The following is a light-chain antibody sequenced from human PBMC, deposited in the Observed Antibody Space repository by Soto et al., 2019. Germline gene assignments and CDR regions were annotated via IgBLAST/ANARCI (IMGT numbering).Light chain of an antibody. V-gene: IGKV3-20*01. Sequence: EIVLTQSPGTLSLSPGERATLSCRASQSVSSDYLAWYQQKPGQAPRLLIYGASSRATRIPDRFSGSGSGTDFTLTISRLEPEDFAMYYCQQYGSSPYTFGQGTKLEIK. CDR1: QSVSSDY. CDR3: QQYGSSPYT. CDR2: GAS. J-gene: IGKJ2*01.